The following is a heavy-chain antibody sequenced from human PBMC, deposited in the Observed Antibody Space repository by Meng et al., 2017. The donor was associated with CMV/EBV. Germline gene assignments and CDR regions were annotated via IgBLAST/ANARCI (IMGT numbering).Heavy chain of an antibody. J-gene: IGHJ4*02. V-gene: IGHV1-8*03. CDR3: AREGYDFWSGVFDY. CDR1: GYTFTSYD. Sequence: ASVKVSCKASGYTFTSYDINWVRQATGQELEWLGWMNPNSGNTGYAQKFQGRVTITRNTSISTAYMELSSLRSEDTAVYYCAREGYDFWSGVFDYWGQGTLVTVSS. D-gene: IGHD3-3*01. CDR2: MNPNSGNT.